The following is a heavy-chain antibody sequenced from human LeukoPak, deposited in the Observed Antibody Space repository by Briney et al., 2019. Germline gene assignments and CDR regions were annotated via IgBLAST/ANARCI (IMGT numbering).Heavy chain of an antibody. Sequence: GGSLRLSCAASGFTFSSYGMHWVRQAPGKGLEWVAVISYDGSNKYYADSVKGRFTISRDNSKNTLYLQMNGLRAEDTAVYYCAKDRWGVSGRYYYYYYMDVWGKGTTSPSP. V-gene: IGHV3-30*18. CDR3: AKDRWGVSGRYYYYYYMDV. J-gene: IGHJ6*03. CDR1: GFTFSSYG. CDR2: ISYDGSNK. D-gene: IGHD3-10*01.